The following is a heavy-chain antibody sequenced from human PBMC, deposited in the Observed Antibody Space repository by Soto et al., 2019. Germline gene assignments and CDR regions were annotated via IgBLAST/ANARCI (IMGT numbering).Heavy chain of an antibody. CDR2: ISSSSSYI. J-gene: IGHJ5*02. D-gene: IGHD6-6*01. V-gene: IGHV3-21*01. Sequence: EVQLVESGGGLVKPGGSLRLSCAASGFTFSSYSMNWVRQAPGKGLEWVSSISSSSSYIYYADSVKGRFTISRDNAKNSLYLQMNSLRAEATAVYYCAIDLYSSSEKGYNWFDPWGQGTLVTVSS. CDR1: GFTFSSYS. CDR3: AIDLYSSSEKGYNWFDP.